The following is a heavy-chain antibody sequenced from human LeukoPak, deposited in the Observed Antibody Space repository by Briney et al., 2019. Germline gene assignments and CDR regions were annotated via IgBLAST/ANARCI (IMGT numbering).Heavy chain of an antibody. CDR2: ITSSGNTM. V-gene: IGHV3-48*03. CDR1: GFTFSSYE. J-gene: IGHJ5*02. Sequence: GGSLRLSCAASGFTFSSYEMNWVRQAPGKGLEWVSFITSSGNTMYYADSVKGRFTISRDNAKNSLYLQVNSLRADDTAVYYCARLRSKYWFDPWGQGTLVTVS. D-gene: IGHD4-11*01. CDR3: ARLRSKYWFDP.